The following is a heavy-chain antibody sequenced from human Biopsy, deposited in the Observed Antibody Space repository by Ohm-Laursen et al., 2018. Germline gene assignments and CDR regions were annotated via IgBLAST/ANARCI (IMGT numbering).Heavy chain of an antibody. Sequence: LSCAASGFTFSSYAMTWFRQAPGKGLEWVSSISASDDSKYYGDSVKGRFTISRDSSTNTLYLQMNGLRADDTAVYYCATGPVQMVYANLRGEFASWGQGALVTVSS. V-gene: IGHV3-23*01. CDR1: GFTFSSYA. CDR2: ISASDDSK. D-gene: IGHD2-8*01. J-gene: IGHJ5*02. CDR3: ATGPVQMVYANLRGEFAS.